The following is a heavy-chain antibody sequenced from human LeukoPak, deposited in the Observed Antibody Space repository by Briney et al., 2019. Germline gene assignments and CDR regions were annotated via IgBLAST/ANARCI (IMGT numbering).Heavy chain of an antibody. CDR1: GYTFTRYV. CDR3: ARGLGGEQWLEHMDV. Sequence: ASVKVSCKASGYTFTRYVINWVRQATGQGLEWMGWMNPNSGNTGYAQKFQGRVTITRNTSISTAYTELSSLRSEDTAVYYCARGLGGEQWLEHMDVWGKGTTVTVSS. D-gene: IGHD6-19*01. V-gene: IGHV1-8*03. CDR2: MNPNSGNT. J-gene: IGHJ6*03.